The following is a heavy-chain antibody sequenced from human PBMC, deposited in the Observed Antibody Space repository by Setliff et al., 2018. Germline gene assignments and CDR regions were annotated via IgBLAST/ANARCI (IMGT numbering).Heavy chain of an antibody. D-gene: IGHD5-18*01. V-gene: IGHV4-34*01. J-gene: IGHJ3*02. CDR1: GGSFSGYY. CDR3: ARGRYSYGYYDHDAFDI. CDR2: INHSGST. Sequence: SETLSLTCAVYGGSFSGYYWSWIRQPPGKGLEWIGEINHSGSTNYNPSLKSRVTISVDTSKNQFSLKLSSVTAADTAVYYCARGRYSYGYYDHDAFDIWGQGTMVTVSS.